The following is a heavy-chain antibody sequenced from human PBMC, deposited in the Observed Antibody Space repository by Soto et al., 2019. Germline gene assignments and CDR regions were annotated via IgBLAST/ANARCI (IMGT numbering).Heavy chain of an antibody. CDR2: ISYDGSNK. CDR3: ARATSGLYYYDSSGTIPFDP. J-gene: IGHJ5*02. Sequence: QVQLVESGGGVVQPGRSLRLSCAASGFTFSSYAMHWVRQAPGKGLEWVAVISYDGSNKYYEDSVKGRFTISRDNSKNTLYLHMNSLRAEDTAVYYCARATSGLYYYDSSGTIPFDPWGQGTLVTVSS. D-gene: IGHD3-22*01. CDR1: GFTFSSYA. V-gene: IGHV3-30-3*01.